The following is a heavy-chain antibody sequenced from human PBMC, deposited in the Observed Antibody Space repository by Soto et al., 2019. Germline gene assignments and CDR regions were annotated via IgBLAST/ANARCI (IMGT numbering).Heavy chain of an antibody. CDR2: ISSSGDI. J-gene: IGHJ5*02. CDR3: ARDRASDYSRQYNWFDP. CDR1: GFLFSTYT. D-gene: IGHD4-4*01. V-gene: IGHV3-21*01. Sequence: EVQLVESGGGLVKPGGSLRLSCAASGFLFSTYTMNWVRQAPGRGLECVSSISSSGDIFYAESLKGRFTISRDDAKNSVYLQMNSLTADDTAVYYCARDRASDYSRQYNWFDPWGQGTLVTVSS.